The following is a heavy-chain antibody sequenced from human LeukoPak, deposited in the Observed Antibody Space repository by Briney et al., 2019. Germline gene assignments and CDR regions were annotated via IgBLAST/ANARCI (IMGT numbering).Heavy chain of an antibody. D-gene: IGHD6-19*01. Sequence: GGSLRLSCAASGFTFSSYWMSWIRQAPGKGLEWVSYISSSGSTIYYADSVKGRFTISRDNAKNSLYLQMNSLRAEDTAVYYCARGASGWYLINYYYMDVWGKGTTVTVSS. CDR2: ISSSGSTI. CDR3: ARGASGWYLINYYYMDV. CDR1: GFTFSSYW. J-gene: IGHJ6*03. V-gene: IGHV3-11*04.